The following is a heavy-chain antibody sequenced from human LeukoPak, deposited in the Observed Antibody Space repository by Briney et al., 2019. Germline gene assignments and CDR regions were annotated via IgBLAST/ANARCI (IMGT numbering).Heavy chain of an antibody. CDR1: GFTFSGSA. CDR2: ISYDGSNK. CDR3: AKGGPDSSGWHVDY. V-gene: IGHV3-30-3*01. Sequence: PGGSLRLSCAASGFTFSGSAVHWVRQAPGKGLEWVAVISYDGSNKYYADSVKGRFTISRDNSKNTLYLQMNSLRAEDTAVYYCAKGGPDSSGWHVDYWGQGTLVTVSS. J-gene: IGHJ4*02. D-gene: IGHD6-19*01.